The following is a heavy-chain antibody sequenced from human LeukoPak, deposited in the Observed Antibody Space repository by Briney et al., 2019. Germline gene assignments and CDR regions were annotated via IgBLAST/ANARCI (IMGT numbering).Heavy chain of an antibody. CDR2: INTDGSTT. J-gene: IGHJ4*02. CDR3: ARDLDRDGSTHFDY. D-gene: IGHD1-1*01. Sequence: GGSLRLSCAASGFAFSRYWMHWVRQAPGEGLVWVSHINTDGSTTNFADSVKGRFSVSRDNAKNTLYLQMNNLRAEDTAVYYCARDLDRDGSTHFDYWGQGTLVTVSS. V-gene: IGHV3-74*01. CDR1: GFAFSRYW.